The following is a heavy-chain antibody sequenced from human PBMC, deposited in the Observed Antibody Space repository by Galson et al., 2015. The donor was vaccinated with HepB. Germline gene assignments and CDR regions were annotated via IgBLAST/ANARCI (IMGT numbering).Heavy chain of an antibody. J-gene: IGHJ6*02. V-gene: IGHV3-30*18. D-gene: IGHD6-19*01. Sequence: SLRLSCAASGFTFSSYGMHWVRQAPGKGLEWVAVISYDGSNKYYADSVKGRFTISRDNSKNTLYLRMNSLRAEDTAVYYCAKDRVAGTGQDYYYYYGMDVWGQGTTVTVSS. CDR2: ISYDGSNK. CDR3: AKDRVAGTGQDYYYYYGMDV. CDR1: GFTFSSYG.